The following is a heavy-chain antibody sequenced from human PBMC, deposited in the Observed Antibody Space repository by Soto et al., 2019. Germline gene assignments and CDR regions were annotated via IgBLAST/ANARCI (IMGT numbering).Heavy chain of an antibody. D-gene: IGHD1-26*01. J-gene: IGHJ4*02. CDR2: IHHSGST. CDR3: AKMVGATLVDY. CDR1: GASISSTSSGDW. V-gene: IGHV4-4*02. Sequence: QVQLQESGPGLVKPSGTLSLTCTVSGASISSTSSGDWWSWVRQPPGKGLEWIGEIHHSGSTNYNPSLKSRVTMSVDKSKNQFSLRLSSVTAADTAVYYCAKMVGATLVDYWGQGTMVTV.